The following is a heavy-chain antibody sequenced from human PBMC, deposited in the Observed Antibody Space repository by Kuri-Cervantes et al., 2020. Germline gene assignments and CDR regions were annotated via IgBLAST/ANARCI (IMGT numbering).Heavy chain of an antibody. CDR2: ISAYNGNT. D-gene: IGHD4-23*01. V-gene: IGHV1-18*01. CDR3: ARGMHDYGGLNFDY. CDR1: GYTFTSYA. J-gene: IGHJ4*02. Sequence: ALVKVSCKASGYTFTSYAMNWVRQAPGQGLEWMGWISAYNGNTNYAQKLQGRVTMTTDTSTSTAYMELRSLRSDDTAVYYCARGMHDYGGLNFDYWGQGTLVTVSS.